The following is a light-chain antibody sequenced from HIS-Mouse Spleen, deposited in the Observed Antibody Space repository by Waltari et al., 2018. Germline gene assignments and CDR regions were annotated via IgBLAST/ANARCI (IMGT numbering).Light chain of an antibody. CDR1: SRDVGGYNY. Sequence: QSALTHPRSVSGSPGQSVTIPCTGTSRDVGGYNYVSWYQQHPGKAPKLMIYDVSKRPSGVPDRFSGSKSGNTASLTISGLQAEDEADYYCCSYAGSFVVFGGGTKLTVL. V-gene: IGLV2-11*01. J-gene: IGLJ2*01. CDR2: DVS. CDR3: CSYAGSFVV.